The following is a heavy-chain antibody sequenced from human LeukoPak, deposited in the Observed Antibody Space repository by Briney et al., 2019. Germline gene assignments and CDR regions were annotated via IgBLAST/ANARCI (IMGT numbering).Heavy chain of an antibody. J-gene: IGHJ5*02. CDR2: INHSGST. D-gene: IGHD1-26*01. CDR3: ARGGHSEVGPTSPPDSAPHNWFDP. Sequence: SETLSLTCAVYGGSFSGYYWSWIRQPPGKGLEWIGEINHSGSTNYNPSLKSRVTISVDTSKNQFSLKLSSVTAAATAVYYCARGGHSEVGPTSPPDSAPHNWFDPWGQGTLVTVSS. CDR1: GGSFSGYY. V-gene: IGHV4-34*01.